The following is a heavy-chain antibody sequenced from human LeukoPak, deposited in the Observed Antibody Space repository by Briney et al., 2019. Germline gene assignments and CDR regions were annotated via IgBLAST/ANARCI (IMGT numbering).Heavy chain of an antibody. Sequence: SQTLSLTCTVSGGSISSGDYYWSWIRQPPGKGLEWIGYIYYSGSTYYNPSLKSRVTISVDTSKNQFSLKLSSVTAADTAVYYCARASDYGGNSGILFDYWGQGTLVTVSS. J-gene: IGHJ4*02. V-gene: IGHV4-30-4*01. CDR2: IYYSGST. CDR3: ARASDYGGNSGILFDY. D-gene: IGHD4-23*01. CDR1: GGSISSGDYY.